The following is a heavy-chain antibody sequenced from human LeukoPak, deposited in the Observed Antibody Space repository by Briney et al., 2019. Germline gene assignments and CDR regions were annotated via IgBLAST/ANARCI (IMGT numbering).Heavy chain of an antibody. V-gene: IGHV1-2*02. Sequence: ASVKVSCKASGYTFTGYYMHWVRQAPGQGLEWMGWINPNSGGTNYAQKFQGRVTMPRDTSISTAYMELSSLRAEDTAVYYCARDLVVRGVIRTYYYGMDVWGQGTTVTVSS. CDR2: INPNSGGT. CDR1: GYTFTGYY. J-gene: IGHJ6*02. D-gene: IGHD3-10*01. CDR3: ARDLVVRGVIRTYYYGMDV.